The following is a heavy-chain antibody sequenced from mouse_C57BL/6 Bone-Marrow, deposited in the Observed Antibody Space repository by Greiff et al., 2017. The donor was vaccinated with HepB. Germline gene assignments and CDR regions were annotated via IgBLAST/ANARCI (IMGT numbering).Heavy chain of an antibody. CDR3: AREDYYGSSWYFDV. CDR1: GYTFTSYW. CDR2: IDPSDSYT. D-gene: IGHD1-1*01. Sequence: QVQLQQPGAELVRPGTSVKLSCKASGYTFTSYWMHWVKQRPGQGLEWIGVIDPSDSYTNYNQKFKGKATLTEDTSSSTAYMQLSSLTSEDSAVYYCAREDYYGSSWYFDVWGTGTTVTVSS. V-gene: IGHV1-59*01. J-gene: IGHJ1*03.